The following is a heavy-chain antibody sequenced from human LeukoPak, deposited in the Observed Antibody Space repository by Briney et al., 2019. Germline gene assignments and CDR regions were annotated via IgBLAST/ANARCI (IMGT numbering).Heavy chain of an antibody. CDR3: APIGAGY. Sequence: SETLSLTCAVYGGSFSGYYWSWIRQPPGKGLEWIGEINHSGSTNYNPSLKSRVTISRDSAKNTLYLQMNSLRVEDTAVYYYAPIGAGYWGQGTLVTVSS. D-gene: IGHD4/OR15-4a*01. V-gene: IGHV4-34*01. CDR2: INHSGST. J-gene: IGHJ4*02. CDR1: GGSFSGYY.